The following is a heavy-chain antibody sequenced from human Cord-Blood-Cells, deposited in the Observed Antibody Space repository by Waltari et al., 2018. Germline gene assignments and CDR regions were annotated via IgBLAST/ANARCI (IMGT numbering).Heavy chain of an antibody. D-gene: IGHD1-1*01. J-gene: IGHJ3*02. V-gene: IGHV1-69*01. CDR2: IIPILGKA. Sequence: QVQLVQSGAAVKKPGSSVKVSCKASRVTFSSSSIRWLRQARGQRLEWMGGIIPILGKANYAQKFQGRVRITADESASTAYMELSSLRSEDTAVYYCARDNRMGRSERRDLYDAFDIWGQGTMVTVSS. CDR3: ARDNRMGRSERRDLYDAFDI. CDR1: RVTFSSSS.